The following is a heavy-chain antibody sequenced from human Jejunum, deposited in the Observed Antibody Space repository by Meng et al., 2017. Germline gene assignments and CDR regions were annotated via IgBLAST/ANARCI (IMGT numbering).Heavy chain of an antibody. V-gene: IGHV3-66*02. J-gene: IGHJ4*02. Sequence: GGSLRLSCAASGFTVSNNYMSWVRQAPGKGLEWVSHIYRGGSTYYADSVKGRFTNSRENSKNTLYLQINSLRPEDTAGYYCARVIAAAYFDYWGQGTLVTVSS. D-gene: IGHD6-13*01. CDR2: IYRGGST. CDR1: GFTVSNNY. CDR3: ARVIAAAYFDY.